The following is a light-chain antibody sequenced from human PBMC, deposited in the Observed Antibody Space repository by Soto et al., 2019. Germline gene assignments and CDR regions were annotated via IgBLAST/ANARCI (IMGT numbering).Light chain of an antibody. CDR3: QQYNTYSRT. CDR1: QSISSY. Sequence: DIQMTQSPSSLSASVGDRVTITCRASQSISSYLNWYQQKPGKAPKLLIYAASSLQSGVPSRFSGSGSGTEFTRTISSLQPEDFATYYCQQYNTYSRTCGQGTKVEI. CDR2: AAS. V-gene: IGKV1-39*01. J-gene: IGKJ1*01.